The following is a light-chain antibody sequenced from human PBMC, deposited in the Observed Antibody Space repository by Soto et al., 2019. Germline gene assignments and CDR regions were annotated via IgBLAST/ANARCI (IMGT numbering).Light chain of an antibody. Sequence: QSVLTQPPSVSGAPGQRVTISCTGSSSNIGAGYDVHWYQQLPGTAPKLLIYGHTNRPSGVPDRFSGSKSGTSASLAITGLQAEDEADYFCQSHDSSLSTYVFGTGPKVTVL. V-gene: IGLV1-40*01. CDR2: GHT. J-gene: IGLJ1*01. CDR3: QSHDSSLSTYV. CDR1: SSNIGAGYD.